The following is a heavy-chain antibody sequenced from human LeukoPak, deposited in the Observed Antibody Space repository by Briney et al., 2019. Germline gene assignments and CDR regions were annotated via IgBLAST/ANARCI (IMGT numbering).Heavy chain of an antibody. CDR1: GGTFSSYA. Sequence: SVKVSCKASGGTFSSYAISWVRQAPGQGLEWMGGIIPILGIANYAQKFQGRVTITADKSTSTAYMELSSLRSEDTAVYYCAREPHIVVVTAIPSWFDPWGQGTLVTVSS. D-gene: IGHD2-21*02. J-gene: IGHJ5*02. CDR3: AREPHIVVVTAIPSWFDP. CDR2: IIPILGIA. V-gene: IGHV1-69*04.